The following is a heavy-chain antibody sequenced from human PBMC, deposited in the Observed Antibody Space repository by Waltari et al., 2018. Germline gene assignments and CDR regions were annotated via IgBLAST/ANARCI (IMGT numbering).Heavy chain of an antibody. V-gene: IGHV3-7*01. CDR3: ATQSWSNFEY. Sequence: EVQLVESGGGLVQPGGSLGLPGAAPEFNFAYYWVTWVRQAPGKGLEWVANIKEDGSEKYYVDSVKGRFTISRDNAKNSLYLQMSSLRVEDTAVYYCATQSWSNFEYWGQGTLVTVSS. CDR1: EFNFAYYW. J-gene: IGHJ4*02. CDR2: IKEDGSEK. D-gene: IGHD3-3*01.